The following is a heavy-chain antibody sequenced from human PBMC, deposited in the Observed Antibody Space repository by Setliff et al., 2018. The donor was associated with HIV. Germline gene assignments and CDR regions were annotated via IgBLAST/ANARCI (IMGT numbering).Heavy chain of an antibody. V-gene: IGHV7-4-1*02. J-gene: IGHJ5*02. CDR3: ARALYGDYGGDLNWLDP. D-gene: IGHD4-17*01. CDR2: INTNSGSP. Sequence: ASVKVSCKASGYTFINYAINWVRQAPGQGLEWMGWINTNSGSPTYAQAFTGRFLFSVDTVVATAYLQISNLKTEDTAVYYCARALYGDYGGDLNWLDPWGQGTRVTVSS. CDR1: GYTFINYA.